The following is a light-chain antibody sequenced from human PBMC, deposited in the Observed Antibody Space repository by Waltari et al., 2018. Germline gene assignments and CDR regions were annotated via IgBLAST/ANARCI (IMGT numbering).Light chain of an antibody. CDR1: SSDVGGYNY. Sequence: QSALTQPASVSGSPGQSITISCTGTSSDVGGYNYVSWYQHHPGTAPKVKIYDVSKRPQGVSNRFAGSKSGNTASLTISGLQAEDEADYYCSSYTSSSTSLYVFGTGTKVTVL. CDR2: DVS. V-gene: IGLV2-14*03. CDR3: SSYTSSSTSLYV. J-gene: IGLJ1*01.